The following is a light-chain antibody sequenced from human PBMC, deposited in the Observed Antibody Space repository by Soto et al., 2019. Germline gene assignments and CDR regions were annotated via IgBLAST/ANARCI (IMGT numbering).Light chain of an antibody. CDR3: SSYITISSTLK. Sequence: QSALTQPPSASGSLGQSVTISCTGTSSDIGGYNYVSWYQQHPGKAPKVILYQVSNRPSGVPDRFSASKSGNTASLTISGLQAEDEGNYYCSSYITISSTLKFGGGTKVTVL. J-gene: IGLJ2*01. CDR2: QVS. V-gene: IGLV2-8*01. CDR1: SSDIGGYNY.